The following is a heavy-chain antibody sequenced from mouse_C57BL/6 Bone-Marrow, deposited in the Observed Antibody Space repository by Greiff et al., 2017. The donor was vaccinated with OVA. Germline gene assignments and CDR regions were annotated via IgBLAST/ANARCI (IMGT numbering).Heavy chain of an antibody. V-gene: IGHV5-12*01. Sequence: EVKVEESGGGLVQPGGSLKLSCAASGFTFSDYYMYWVRQTPEKRLEWVAYISNGGGSTYYPDTVKGRFTISRDNAKNTLYLQMSRLKSEDTAMYYCARQDGSRGYAMDYWGQGTSVTVSS. CDR1: GFTFSDYY. CDR3: ARQDGSRGYAMDY. D-gene: IGHD1-1*01. J-gene: IGHJ4*01. CDR2: ISNGGGST.